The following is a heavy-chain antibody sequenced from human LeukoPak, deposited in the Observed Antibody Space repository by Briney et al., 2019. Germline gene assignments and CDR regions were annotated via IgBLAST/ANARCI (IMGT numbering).Heavy chain of an antibody. D-gene: IGHD7-27*01. CDR1: GYTFTSYA. J-gene: IGHJ5*02. V-gene: IGHV1-46*01. Sequence: ASVKVSCKASGYTFTSYAMHWVRQAPGQGLEWMGTINPSGGSTSYAQKFQGRVTMTRDTSTSTVYMELSSPRSEDTAVYYCAREMGTTGFDPWGQGTLVTVSS. CDR2: INPSGGST. CDR3: AREMGTTGFDP.